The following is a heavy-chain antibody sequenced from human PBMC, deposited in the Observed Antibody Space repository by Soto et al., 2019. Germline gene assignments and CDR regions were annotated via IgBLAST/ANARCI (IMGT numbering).Heavy chain of an antibody. CDR2: IWYDGSNK. J-gene: IGHJ4*02. CDR1: GFTFSSYG. D-gene: IGHD6-6*01. Sequence: GGSLRLSCAASGFTFSSYGMHWVRQAPGKGLEWVAVIWYDGSNKYYADSVKGRFTISRDNSKNTLYLQMNSLRAEDTAVYYCAREDRPGGTYYFDYWGQGTLVTVSS. CDR3: AREDRPGGTYYFDY. V-gene: IGHV3-33*01.